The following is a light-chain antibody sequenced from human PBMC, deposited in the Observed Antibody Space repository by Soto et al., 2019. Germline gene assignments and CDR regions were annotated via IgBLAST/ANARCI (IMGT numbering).Light chain of an antibody. CDR1: QSVSSN. V-gene: IGKV3-15*01. CDR2: GAS. J-gene: IGKJ1*01. CDR3: QQYNNWAPWT. Sequence: EIVMTQSPATLSVSPGERATLSCRASQSVSSNLAWYQQKPGQAPRLLIYGASTRATGIPARFSGSGSGTELTLTISSLQSEDFAFYYCQQYNNWAPWTFGQGTKVEIK.